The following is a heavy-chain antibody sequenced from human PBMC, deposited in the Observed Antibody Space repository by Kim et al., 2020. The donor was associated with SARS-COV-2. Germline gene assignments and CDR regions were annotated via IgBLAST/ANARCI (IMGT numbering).Heavy chain of an antibody. CDR3: ARLGKQLWSNHRRGFDY. CDR1: GGSISSSSYY. J-gene: IGHJ4*02. CDR2: IYYSGST. D-gene: IGHD5-18*01. V-gene: IGHV4-39*01. Sequence: SETLSLTCTVSGGSISSSSYYWGWIRQPPGKGLEWIGSIYYSGSTYYNPSLKSRVTISVDTSKNQFSLKLSSVTAADTAVYYCARLGKQLWSNHRRGFDYWGQRTLVTVSS.